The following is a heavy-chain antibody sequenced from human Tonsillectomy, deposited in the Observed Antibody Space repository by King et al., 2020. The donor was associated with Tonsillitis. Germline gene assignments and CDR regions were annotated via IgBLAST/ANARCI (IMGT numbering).Heavy chain of an antibody. J-gene: IGHJ3*02. D-gene: IGHD3-3*01. CDR1: GFTFSSYS. CDR2: ISSSSSYI. Sequence: VQLVESGGGLVKPGGSLRLSCAASGFTFSSYSMNWVRQAPGKGLDWVSSISSSSSYIYYADSVKGRFTISRDNAKNSLYLQMNSLRAEDTAVYYGARGGYDFWGGFIDAFDIWGQGTMVTVSS. CDR3: ARGGYDFWGGFIDAFDI. V-gene: IGHV3-21*01.